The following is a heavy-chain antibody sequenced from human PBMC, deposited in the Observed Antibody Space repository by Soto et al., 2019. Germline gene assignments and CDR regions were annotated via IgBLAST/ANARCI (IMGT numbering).Heavy chain of an antibody. Sequence: HLQGSGPGLLKPSETLSLTCSVSGDSISSVAHYWAWVRQPPGKGLEWIGSLYYTGSTYYNPSLKSRAAISIDTSKNQFSLDLMSTTAADTAVYYCARHSTIKSWYYGWFDPWGHGTLVTVSS. CDR2: LYYTGST. CDR3: ARHSTIKSWYYGWFDP. V-gene: IGHV4-39*01. D-gene: IGHD6-13*01. CDR1: GDSISSVAHY. J-gene: IGHJ5*02.